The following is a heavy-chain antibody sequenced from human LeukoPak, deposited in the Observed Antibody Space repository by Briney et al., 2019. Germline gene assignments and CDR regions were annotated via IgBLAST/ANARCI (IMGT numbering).Heavy chain of an antibody. V-gene: IGHV3-74*01. J-gene: IGHJ4*02. Sequence: PRGSLRLSCEASGFTFRNYWMHWVRQAPGKGLVWVSRISSDGSSTTYADSVKGRFTISRDNAKNTLYLQMNSLRAEDTAVYFCARESRDGSGYTVGDYWGQGALVTVSS. CDR2: ISSDGSST. CDR3: ARESRDGSGYTVGDY. CDR1: GFTFRNYW. D-gene: IGHD5-12*01.